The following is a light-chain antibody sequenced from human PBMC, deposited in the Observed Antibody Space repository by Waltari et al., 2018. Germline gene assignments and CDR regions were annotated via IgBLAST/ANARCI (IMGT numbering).Light chain of an antibody. CDR2: DKN. CDR3: SSRELSGHVV. Sequence: SSELTQDPAVSVAMGQTVRITCQGDSLRRYYASWYQQRPGQAPILVMYDKNNRPSGVPDRFSGSNSHNTASLTITGAQAEDEADYYCSSRELSGHVVFGGGTRLTVL. CDR1: SLRRYY. V-gene: IGLV3-19*01. J-gene: IGLJ2*01.